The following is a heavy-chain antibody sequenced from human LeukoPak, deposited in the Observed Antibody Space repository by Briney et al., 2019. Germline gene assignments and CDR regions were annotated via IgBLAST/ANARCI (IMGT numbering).Heavy chain of an antibody. D-gene: IGHD2-2*03. Sequence: SETLSLTCTVSGGSISSSSYYWGWIRQPPGKGLEWIGSIYYSGSTYYNPSLKSRVTISVDTSKNQFSLKLSSVTAADTAVYYCATRGLDQGVANWGQGTLVTVSS. CDR3: ATRGLDQGVAN. V-gene: IGHV4-39*01. CDR2: IYYSGST. CDR1: GGSISSSSYY. J-gene: IGHJ4*02.